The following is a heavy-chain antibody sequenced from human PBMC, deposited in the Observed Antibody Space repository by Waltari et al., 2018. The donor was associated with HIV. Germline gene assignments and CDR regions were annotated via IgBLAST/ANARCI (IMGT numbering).Heavy chain of an antibody. J-gene: IGHJ4*02. CDR1: GFTFDDYA. CDR2: LSWNIATK. V-gene: IGHV3-9*01. D-gene: IGHD2-2*01. Sequence: EVQLVESGGGLVQPGRSLRLSCAASGFTFDDYAMHWVRQAPGKGLEWVLGLSWNIATKHYADSVKGRFTLSRDHANNSLFLHMSTLRPDDTAFYYCAEDRGLSILAAGYFDSWGQGTLVTVSS. CDR3: AEDRGLSILAAGYFDS.